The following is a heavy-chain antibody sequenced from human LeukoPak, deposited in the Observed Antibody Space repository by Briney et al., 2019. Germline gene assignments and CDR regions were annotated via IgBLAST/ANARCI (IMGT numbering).Heavy chain of an antibody. CDR1: GGSFSGYY. Sequence: PSETLSLTCAVYGGSFSGYYWSWIRQPPGKGLEWIGEVNHSGSTNYNPSLKSRVTISVDTSKNQFSLKLSSVTAADTAVYYCAVVGDNDVYDIWGQGTVVTVSS. D-gene: IGHD2-15*01. CDR2: VNHSGST. J-gene: IGHJ3*02. CDR3: AVVGDNDVYDI. V-gene: IGHV4-34*01.